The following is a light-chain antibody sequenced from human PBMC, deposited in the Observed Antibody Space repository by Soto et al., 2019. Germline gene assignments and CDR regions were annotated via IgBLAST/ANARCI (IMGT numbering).Light chain of an antibody. V-gene: IGKV1-27*01. Sequence: DMQMTQSPSSLCASEVDRVTITCRASQGLDNYLAWYQQKPGKAPKLLIYSGSTLQSGVPSRFSGRGFGTEFTLTINGLQPEDVAAYYRQKYNGPPLTLGGGTRVEIK. J-gene: IGKJ4*01. CDR1: QGLDNY. CDR2: SGS. CDR3: QKYNGPPLT.